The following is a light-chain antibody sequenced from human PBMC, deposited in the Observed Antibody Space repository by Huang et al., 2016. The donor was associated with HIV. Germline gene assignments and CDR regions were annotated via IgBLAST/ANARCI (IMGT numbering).Light chain of an antibody. CDR2: WAS. CDR3: QQYFNSPRT. J-gene: IGKJ2*01. V-gene: IGKV4-1*01. Sequence: DIVMTQSPDSLSVSLGERATINCKSSQSVFYNSNNKNYLAWYQQKPGQPPKLLIFWASTRESGVPDLFTGGGSGTDFTLTIRSLQAEDVAVYYCQQYFNSPRTFGQGTKLEI. CDR1: QSVFYNSNNKNY.